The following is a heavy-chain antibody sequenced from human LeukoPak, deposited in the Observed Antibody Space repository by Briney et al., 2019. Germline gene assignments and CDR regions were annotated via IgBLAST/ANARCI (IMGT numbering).Heavy chain of an antibody. J-gene: IGHJ4*02. V-gene: IGHV3-7*01. CDR3: ASTFPYCSSGTCAL. D-gene: IGHD2-15*01. Sequence: GGSLRLSCAASGLTFSSYWMTWVRQGPGKGLEWVATISPDGNRENYVDSVKGRFSISRDNAKNSLFLQMRSLRAEDAAMYYCASTFPYCSSGTCALGGQGTLVTVSP. CDR2: ISPDGNRE. CDR1: GLTFSSYW.